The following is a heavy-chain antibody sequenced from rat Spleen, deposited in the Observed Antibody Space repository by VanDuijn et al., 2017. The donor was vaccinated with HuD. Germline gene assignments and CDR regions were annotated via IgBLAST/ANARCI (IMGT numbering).Heavy chain of an antibody. CDR1: GFSLTTYS. V-gene: IGHV2-63*01. CDR2: MWYDGDT. J-gene: IGHJ2*01. CDR3: TKDLYSFDS. Sequence: QVQLKESGPGLVQPSETLSLTCTVSGFSLTTYSVSWVRLSSGKGPEWMGKMWYDGDTAYNSALKTRLSISRDTSKNQVFLRMNSLQSDDTGTYYCTKDLYSFDSWGQGVMVTVSS.